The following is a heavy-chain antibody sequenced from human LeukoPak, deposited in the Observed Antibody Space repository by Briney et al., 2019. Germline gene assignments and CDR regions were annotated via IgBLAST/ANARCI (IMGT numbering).Heavy chain of an antibody. CDR3: ARASFTMVRGAYFDY. Sequence: PSETLSLTCTVSGDSISSYYWSWIRQPPGKGLVWIGYIYYSGSTNYNPSLKSRVTISVDTSKNQFSLKLSSVTAADTAVYYCARASFTMVRGAYFDYWGQGTLVTVSS. V-gene: IGHV4-59*08. CDR1: GDSISSYY. J-gene: IGHJ4*02. D-gene: IGHD3-10*01. CDR2: IYYSGST.